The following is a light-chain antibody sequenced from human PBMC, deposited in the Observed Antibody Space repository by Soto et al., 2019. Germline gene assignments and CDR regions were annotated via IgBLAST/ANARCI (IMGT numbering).Light chain of an antibody. CDR1: QSVSSSH. Sequence: EIVLTQSLGTLSLTLGERATLSCRASQSVSSSHLAWYQQKPGQAPRLLIYSASSRATGIPDRFSGSGSGTDFTLTISSLQPEDFAVYYCQQDGSSPRWTFGQGSKVDTK. J-gene: IGKJ1*01. CDR2: SAS. CDR3: QQDGSSPRWT. V-gene: IGKV3-20*01.